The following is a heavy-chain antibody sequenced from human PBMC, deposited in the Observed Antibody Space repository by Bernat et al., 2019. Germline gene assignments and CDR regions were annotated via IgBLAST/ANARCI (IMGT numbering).Heavy chain of an antibody. D-gene: IGHD6-13*01. J-gene: IGHJ5*02. Sequence: EVQLVESGGGLVQPGGSLRLSCSASGFTFSSYAMHWVRQAPGKGLEYVSAISSNGGRTYYADSVEGRCTISKDNSKKRLYLKMSSQRAEDTAGYDCVRAPGIAPAWGQGTLVTVSS. CDR2: ISSNGGRT. CDR1: GFTFSSYA. V-gene: IGHV3-64D*09. CDR3: VRAPGIAPA.